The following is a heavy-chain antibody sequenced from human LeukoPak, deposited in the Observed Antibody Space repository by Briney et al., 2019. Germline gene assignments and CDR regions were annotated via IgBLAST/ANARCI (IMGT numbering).Heavy chain of an antibody. CDR3: AKVPQMQRFDP. CDR2: ISGSGSST. J-gene: IGHJ5*02. Sequence: GGSLRLSCAASGFTFSSYAMSWVRQAPGKGLEWASTISGSGSSTYYAESVKGRITISRDNSKNTLYLQMNSLRAEDTAVYYCAKVPQMQRFDPWGQGTLVTVSS. CDR1: GFTFSSYA. V-gene: IGHV3-23*01.